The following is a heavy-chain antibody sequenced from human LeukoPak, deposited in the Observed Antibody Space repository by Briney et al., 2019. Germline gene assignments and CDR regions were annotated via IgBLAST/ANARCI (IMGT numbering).Heavy chain of an antibody. CDR3: ARLRRGYSYGYLIGDFDY. CDR1: GGSISSYY. D-gene: IGHD5-18*01. J-gene: IGHJ4*02. V-gene: IGHV4-59*08. Sequence: PSETLSLTCTVAGGSISSYYWSWIRQPPGKGLEWIGYIYYSGSTNYNPSLKSRVTISVDTSKNQFSLKLSSVTAADTAVYYCARLRRGYSYGYLIGDFDYWGQGTLVTVSS. CDR2: IYYSGST.